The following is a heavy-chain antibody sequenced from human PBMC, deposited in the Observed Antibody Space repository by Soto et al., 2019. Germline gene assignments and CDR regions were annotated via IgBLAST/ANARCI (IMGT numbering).Heavy chain of an antibody. CDR2: VILPFGTA. CDR3: ARGPDYEAYFDF. Sequence: QVQLVQSGAEVKKPGSSVKVSCRASGGTFSNYAVSWVRQAPGQGLEWMGGVILPFGTANYAQKFQGRVTITPDESRVTTYMEFSSLRFEDTAVYYCARGPDYEAYFDFWGQGTLVTVSS. V-gene: IGHV1-69*05. D-gene: IGHD4-17*01. CDR1: GGTFSNYA. J-gene: IGHJ4*02.